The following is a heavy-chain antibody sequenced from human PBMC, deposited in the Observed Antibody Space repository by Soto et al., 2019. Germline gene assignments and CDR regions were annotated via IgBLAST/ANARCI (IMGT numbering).Heavy chain of an antibody. CDR3: ARASSSSSAADY. CDR2: IYDSESA. V-gene: IGHV4-31*03. CDR1: GESISSGGYY. D-gene: IGHD6-6*01. J-gene: IGHJ4*02. Sequence: QVQLQESGPGLVKPSQTLSLTCSVSGESISSGGYYWSWIRHHPGKGLEWIGYIYDSESAYYNPSLKRRVTISMDTCKNHFAMRLSSVTAADTAVYYCARASSSSSAADYWGQGTLATVSS.